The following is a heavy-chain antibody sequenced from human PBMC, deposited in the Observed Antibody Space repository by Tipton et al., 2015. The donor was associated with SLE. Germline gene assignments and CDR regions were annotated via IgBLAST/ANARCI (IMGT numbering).Heavy chain of an antibody. J-gene: IGHJ3*02. D-gene: IGHD3-22*01. CDR2: IYSGGST. V-gene: IGHV3-53*01. CDR1: GFTVSSNY. Sequence: SLRLSCAASGFTVSSNYMSWVRQAPGKGLEWVSVIYSGGSTYYADSVKGRFTISRDNSKNTLYLQMNSLRAEDTAVYYCAKDRESITMIVVVITGAFDIWGQGTMVTVSS. CDR3: AKDRESITMIVVVITGAFDI.